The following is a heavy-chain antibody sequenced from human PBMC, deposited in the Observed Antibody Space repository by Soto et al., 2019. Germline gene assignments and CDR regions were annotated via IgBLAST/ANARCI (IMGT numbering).Heavy chain of an antibody. CDR1: GGSISSGGYY. Sequence: SETLSLTCTVSGGSISSGGYYWSWIRQHPGKGLEWIGYIYYSGSTYYNPSLKSRVTISVDTSKNQFSLKLSSVTAADTAVYYCARGITIFGVVHMNFVYWGQGTRVTVSS. V-gene: IGHV4-31*03. D-gene: IGHD3-3*01. CDR2: IYYSGST. CDR3: ARGITIFGVVHMNFVY. J-gene: IGHJ4*02.